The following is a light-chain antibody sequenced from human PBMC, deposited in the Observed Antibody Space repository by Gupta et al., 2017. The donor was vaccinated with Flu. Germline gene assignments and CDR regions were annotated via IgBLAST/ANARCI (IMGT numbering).Light chain of an antibody. J-gene: IGKJ3*01. CDR1: QSVSSSY. CDR2: GAS. CDR3: QQYGSSPPFT. V-gene: IGKV3-20*01. Sequence: SPGERATLSCRASQSVSSSYLAWYQQKPGQAPRLLIYGASSRATGIPDRFSGSGSGTDFTLTISRRAPEDYAVYYCQQYGSSPPFTFGPGTKVEIK.